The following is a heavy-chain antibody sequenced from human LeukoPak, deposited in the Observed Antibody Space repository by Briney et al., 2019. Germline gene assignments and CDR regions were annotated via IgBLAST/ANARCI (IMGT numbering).Heavy chain of an antibody. CDR1: GFTFSTYW. CDR2: ISYDGSNK. V-gene: IGHV3-30-3*01. CDR3: ARVDGWAYYYGMDV. Sequence: GGSLRLSCAASGFTFSTYWMSWVRQAPGKGLEWVAVISYDGSNKYYADSVKGRFTISRDNSKNTLYLQMNSLRAEDTAVYYCARVDGWAYYYGMDVWGQGTTVTVSS. D-gene: IGHD1-26*01. J-gene: IGHJ6*02.